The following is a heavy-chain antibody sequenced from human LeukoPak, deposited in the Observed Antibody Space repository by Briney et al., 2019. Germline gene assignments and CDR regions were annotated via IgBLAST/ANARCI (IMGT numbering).Heavy chain of an antibody. D-gene: IGHD5-12*01. CDR1: GFIFSNHG. Sequence: GGSLRLSCTASGFIFSNHGMLWVRQAPGKGLEWVAVIWYDGSDKFYADSVKGRFTISRDNSKNTLYLQMNSLRAEDTAVYYCGRLRAFYFDYWGLGTVVTVSS. V-gene: IGHV3-33*01. J-gene: IGHJ4*02. CDR3: GRLRAFYFDY. CDR2: IWYDGSDK.